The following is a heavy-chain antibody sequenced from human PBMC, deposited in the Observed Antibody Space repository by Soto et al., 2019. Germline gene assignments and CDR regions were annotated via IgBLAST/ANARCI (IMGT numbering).Heavy chain of an antibody. CDR2: IRGSAGNT. CDR1: GFTFSDYG. CDR3: AKPLWFGESVFDP. V-gene: IGHV3-23*01. Sequence: LRLSCAASGFTFSDYGMSWVRQAPGKGLEWVSTIRGSAGNTYYVDSVKGRFTISRDDSTNTVYLQMNSLRAEDTAVYYCAKPLWFGESVFDPWGQGTLVTVSS. J-gene: IGHJ5*02. D-gene: IGHD3-10*01.